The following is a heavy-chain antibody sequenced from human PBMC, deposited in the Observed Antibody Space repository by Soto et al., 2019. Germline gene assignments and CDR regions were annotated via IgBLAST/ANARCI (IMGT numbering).Heavy chain of an antibody. Sequence: SLTGTVSGGSISSSSYYWGWIRQPPGKGLGWIGSIYYSGSTYYNRSLKSRVTISVDTSKNQFSLKLSSVTAADTAVYYCSRHDESVVDATRGFWFDPWGQGTLVTVSS. CDR3: SRHDESVVDATRGFWFDP. J-gene: IGHJ5*02. CDR1: GGSISSSSYY. V-gene: IGHV4-39*01. D-gene: IGHD2-8*02. CDR2: IYYSGST.